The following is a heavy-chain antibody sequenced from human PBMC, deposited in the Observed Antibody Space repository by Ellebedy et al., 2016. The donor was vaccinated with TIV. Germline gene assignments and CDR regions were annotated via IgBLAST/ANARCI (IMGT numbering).Heavy chain of an antibody. CDR3: ASGFQ. V-gene: IGHV3-11*04. CDR1: GFTVSSSY. J-gene: IGHJ4*02. D-gene: IGHD3-10*01. CDR2: ISSSGHTI. Sequence: GGSLRLSCAASGFTVSSSYMSWIRQAPGKGLEWVSYISSSGHTIYYADSVKGRFTISRDNAKNSLYLQMNSLRAEDTAVYYCASGFQWGQGTLVTVSS.